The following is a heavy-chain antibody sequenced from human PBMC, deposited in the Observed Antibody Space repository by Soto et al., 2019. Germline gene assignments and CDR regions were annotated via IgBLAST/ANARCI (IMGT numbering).Heavy chain of an antibody. D-gene: IGHD2-2*01. V-gene: IGHV3-23*01. CDR3: AKDPSPYCSSTSCYSFFDS. CDR2: ISTSGGGT. Sequence: GGSLRLSCAASGFTFSSYAMSWVRQAPGKGLQWVSAISTSGGGTYYADSVKGRFTISRDNSKNTLYLQMNSPGVEDTALYFCAKDPSPYCSSTSCYSFFDSWGQGTLVTVSS. J-gene: IGHJ4*02. CDR1: GFTFSSYA.